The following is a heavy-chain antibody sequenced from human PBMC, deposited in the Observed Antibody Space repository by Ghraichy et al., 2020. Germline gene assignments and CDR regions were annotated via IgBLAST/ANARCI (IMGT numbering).Heavy chain of an antibody. CDR2: IKQDGSEK. CDR3: ARPFYGDFWFDP. Sequence: GVLRLSCAASGFTFSSYWMSWVRQAPGKGLEWVANIKQDGSEKYYVDSVKGRFTISRDNAKNSLYLQMNSLRAEDTAVYYCARPFYGDFWFDPWGQGTLVTVSS. D-gene: IGHD4-17*01. CDR1: GFTFSSYW. V-gene: IGHV3-7*01. J-gene: IGHJ5*02.